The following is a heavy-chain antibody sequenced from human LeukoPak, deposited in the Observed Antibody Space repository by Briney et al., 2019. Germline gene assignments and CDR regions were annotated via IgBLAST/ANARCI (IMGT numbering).Heavy chain of an antibody. J-gene: IGHJ6*03. CDR3: ARSVGGDYMDV. D-gene: IGHD2-2*01. CDR1: GYSISSGYY. V-gene: IGHV4-38-2*01. Sequence: SETLSLTCAVSGYSISSGYYWGWIRQPPGKGLEYIASVYHSGITHYNPSLKSRVTISVDTSKNQFSLKLSSVTAGDTALYYCARSVGGDYMDVWGKGTTVTVSS. CDR2: VYHSGIT.